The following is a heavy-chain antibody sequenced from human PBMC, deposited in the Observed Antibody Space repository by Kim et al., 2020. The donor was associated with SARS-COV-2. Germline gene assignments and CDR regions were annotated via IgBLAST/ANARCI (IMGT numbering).Heavy chain of an antibody. CDR3: VKLFSSSWYKGFDP. CDR2: ISDSGGGT. Sequence: GGSLRLSCAASGFTFRSYAMSWVRQAPGKGLEWVSVISDSGGGTYFADSVKGRFTISRDNSKNTLYLQMKSLRVEDTAVCYCVKLFSSSWYKGFDPWGQGTLVTVSS. CDR1: GFTFRSYA. D-gene: IGHD6-13*01. J-gene: IGHJ5*02. V-gene: IGHV3-23*01.